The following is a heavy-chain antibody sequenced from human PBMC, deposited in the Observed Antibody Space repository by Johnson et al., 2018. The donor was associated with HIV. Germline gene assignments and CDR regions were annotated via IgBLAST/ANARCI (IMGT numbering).Heavy chain of an antibody. CDR2: ISYDGSNK. D-gene: IGHD6-13*01. CDR3: AKGLGRAAAGTSNAFDI. CDR1: GFTFSSYG. V-gene: IGHV3-30*18. Sequence: VQLVESGGGVVQPGRSLRLSCAASGFTFSSYGMHWVRQAPGKGLEWVAVISYDGSNKYYADSVKGRFTISRDNSKNTLYLQMNSLRAEDTAVYYCAKGLGRAAAGTSNAFDIWGQGTMVTVSS. J-gene: IGHJ3*02.